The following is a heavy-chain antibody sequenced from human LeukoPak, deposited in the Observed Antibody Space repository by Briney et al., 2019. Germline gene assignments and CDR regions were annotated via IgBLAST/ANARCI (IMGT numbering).Heavy chain of an antibody. J-gene: IGHJ6*03. Sequence: ASVKVSCKASGYTFTSYDINWVRQTTGQGLEWMGWMNPNTGNTGHAQKFQGRVTMTRNTSISTAYMELSTLRSEDTAVYYCARAYSTYYYYYMDVWGKGTTVTVSS. CDR1: GYTFTSYD. V-gene: IGHV1-8*01. CDR3: ARAYSTYYYYYMDV. D-gene: IGHD2-15*01. CDR2: MNPNTGNT.